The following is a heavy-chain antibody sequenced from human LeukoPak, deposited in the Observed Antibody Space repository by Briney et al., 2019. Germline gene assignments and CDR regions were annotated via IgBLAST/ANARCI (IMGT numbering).Heavy chain of an antibody. CDR3: ARVDAGTGAFDI. CDR1: GFTFSSYS. D-gene: IGHD6-13*01. J-gene: IGHJ3*02. V-gene: IGHV3-21*01. CDR2: ISSSSSYI. Sequence: GGSLRLSCAASGFTFSSYSMNWVRQAPGKGLEWVSSISSSSSYIYYADSVKGRFTISRDNAENSLYLQMNSLRAEDTAVHYCARVDAGTGAFDIWGQGTMVTVSS.